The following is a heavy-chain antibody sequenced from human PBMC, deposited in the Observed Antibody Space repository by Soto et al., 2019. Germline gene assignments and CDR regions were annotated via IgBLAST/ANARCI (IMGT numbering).Heavy chain of an antibody. J-gene: IGHJ4*02. V-gene: IGHV1-18*01. CDR3: ARDEFGDPSVY. CDR1: GYTFTSYG. D-gene: IGHD4-17*01. CDR2: ISAYNGNT. Sequence: QVQLVQSGAEVKKPGASVKVSCKASGYTFTSYGINWVRQAPGQRLEWMGWISAYNGNTNYAQKLQGRVTMTRDTSTSTAYMELRSLRSYDTAVYYCARDEFGDPSVYWGQGTLVTVSS.